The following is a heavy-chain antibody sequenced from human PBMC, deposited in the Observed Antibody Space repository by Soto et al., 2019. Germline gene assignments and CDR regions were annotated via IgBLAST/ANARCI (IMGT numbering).Heavy chain of an antibody. CDR1: GGTLSNNA. Sequence: QVQLVQSGAEVKKPGSSVKVSCKASGGTLSNNAISWVHQAPGQGLEWMGGIIPLSATTNYAQKFQGRVTLTAEISTSTAYMELTSLKAEDTAVYYCARGLDDRGIVVVAAAIPSYAGIDVWGQATAVT. CDR3: ARGLDDRGIVVVAAAIPSYAGIDV. CDR2: IIPLSATT. J-gene: IGHJ6*02. V-gene: IGHV1-69*06. D-gene: IGHD2-2*01.